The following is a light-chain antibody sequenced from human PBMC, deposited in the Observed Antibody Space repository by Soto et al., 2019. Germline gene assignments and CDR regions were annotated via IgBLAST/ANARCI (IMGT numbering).Light chain of an antibody. CDR2: DAS. CDR3: QQYNSWPL. Sequence: EMVLTQSPATLSVSPGERATLSCRASQSVSSKLAWYQQKRGQAPRLLIYDASTRATDIPARFSGSGSGTEFTLTISSLQSEDFAVYYCQQYNSWPLFGQGTKLEI. CDR1: QSVSSK. J-gene: IGKJ2*01. V-gene: IGKV3-15*01.